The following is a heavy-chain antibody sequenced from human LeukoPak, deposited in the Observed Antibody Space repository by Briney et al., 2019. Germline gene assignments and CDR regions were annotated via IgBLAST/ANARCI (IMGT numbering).Heavy chain of an antibody. Sequence: SVKVSCKASGGTFSSYAISWVRQAPGQGPEWMGGIIPIFGTANYAQKFQGRVTITTDESTSTAYMELRSLRSDDTAVYFCARDRGGFDFWGQGTLVTVSS. CDR3: ARDRGGFDF. V-gene: IGHV1-69*05. J-gene: IGHJ4*02. CDR2: IIPIFGTA. CDR1: GGTFSSYA. D-gene: IGHD5-12*01.